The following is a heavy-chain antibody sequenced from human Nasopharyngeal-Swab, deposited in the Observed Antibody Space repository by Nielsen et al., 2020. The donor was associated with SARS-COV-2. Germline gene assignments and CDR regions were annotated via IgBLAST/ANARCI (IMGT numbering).Heavy chain of an antibody. D-gene: IGHD6-6*01. CDR2: INHSGST. V-gene: IGHV4-34*01. J-gene: IGHJ6*03. Sequence: WIRQRPGKGLEWIGEINHSGSTNYNPSLKRRVTISVDTSKNQCSLKLSSLTAADGAVYYCARVLLGVAARTLGFGYYYYYYMDVWGKGTTVTVSS. CDR3: ARVLLGVAARTLGFGYYYYYYMDV.